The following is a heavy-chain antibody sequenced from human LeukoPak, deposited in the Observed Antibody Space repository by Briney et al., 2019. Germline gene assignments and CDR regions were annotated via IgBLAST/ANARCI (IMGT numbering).Heavy chain of an antibody. D-gene: IGHD3-16*01. V-gene: IGHV3-23*01. CDR2: ISGSASST. J-gene: IGHJ4*02. CDR1: GFTFSNYA. Sequence: GGSLRLSCAASGFTFSNYAMSWVCQAPGKGLEWVSAISGSASSTYHADSVKGRFTISRDNSKNTLYLQMNSLRADDTAVYYCAQRGDYFDYWGQGTLVTVSS. CDR3: AQRGDYFDY.